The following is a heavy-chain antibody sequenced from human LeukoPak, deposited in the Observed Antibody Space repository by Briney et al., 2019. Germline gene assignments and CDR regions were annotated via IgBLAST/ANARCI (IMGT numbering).Heavy chain of an antibody. CDR2: ISSSNSYI. Sequence: GGSLRLSCAASGFTFSDYTMNWVRQAPEKGLEWVSSISSSNSYIYYADSVKGRFTISRDNAKNSLYLQMNGLRAEDTAVYYCATGNGGLFDYWGQGTLVTVSS. V-gene: IGHV3-21*01. CDR1: GFTFSDYT. CDR3: ATGNGGLFDY. J-gene: IGHJ4*02. D-gene: IGHD2-8*01.